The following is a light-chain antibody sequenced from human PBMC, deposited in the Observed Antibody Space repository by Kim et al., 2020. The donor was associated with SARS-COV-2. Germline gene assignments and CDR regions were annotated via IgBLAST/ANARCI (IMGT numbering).Light chain of an antibody. J-gene: IGKJ5*01. V-gene: IGKV1-17*01. CDR1: QDIKND. Sequence: ASVGARVTITCRASQDIKNDLGWYQQNPGRAPKRLIYGASSLQSGGPTRFSGSGSGTEFTLTISSVQPEDFATYFCLQHSTYPITFGQGPRLEIK. CDR2: GAS. CDR3: LQHSTYPIT.